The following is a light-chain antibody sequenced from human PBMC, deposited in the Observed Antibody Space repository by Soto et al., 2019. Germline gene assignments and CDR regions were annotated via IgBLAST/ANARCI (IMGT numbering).Light chain of an antibody. J-gene: IGLJ3*02. CDR1: SGSIASNF. Sequence: NFMLTQPHSVSESPGKAVTISCTRSSGSIASNFVQWYQQRPGSAPTTVIYEDKQRPSGVPDRFAGSIDSSSNSASLTISGLKTEDEADYYCQSYDSNTYWVFGGGTKLTVL. CDR3: QSYDSNTYWV. CDR2: EDK. V-gene: IGLV6-57*04.